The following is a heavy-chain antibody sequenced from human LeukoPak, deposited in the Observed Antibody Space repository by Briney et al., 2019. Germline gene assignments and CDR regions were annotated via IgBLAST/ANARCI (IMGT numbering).Heavy chain of an antibody. CDR3: ARHQYSGTYYNAFDI. CDR2: IYPGDSDT. Sequence: GEPLKISCKGSGYSFTSYWIGWVRQMPAKGLEWMGIIYPGDSDTRYSPSFQGQVTISADKSISTAYLQWSSLKASDTAMYYCARHQYSGTYYNAFDIWGQGTLVTVSS. CDR1: GYSFTSYW. J-gene: IGHJ3*02. D-gene: IGHD1-26*01. V-gene: IGHV5-51*01.